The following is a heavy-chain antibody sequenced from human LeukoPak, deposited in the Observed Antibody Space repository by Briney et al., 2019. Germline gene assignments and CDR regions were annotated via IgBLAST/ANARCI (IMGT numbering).Heavy chain of an antibody. CDR3: ARNGDVLRYFDWLPNFDY. Sequence: SETLSLTCTVSGGSISSYYWSWIRQPPGKGLEWIGYIYYSGSTNYNPSLKSRATISVDTPKHQFSLKLSSVTAADTAVYYCARNGDVLRYFDWLPNFDYWGQGTLVTVSS. V-gene: IGHV4-59*08. CDR2: IYYSGST. J-gene: IGHJ4*02. D-gene: IGHD3-9*01. CDR1: GGSISSYY.